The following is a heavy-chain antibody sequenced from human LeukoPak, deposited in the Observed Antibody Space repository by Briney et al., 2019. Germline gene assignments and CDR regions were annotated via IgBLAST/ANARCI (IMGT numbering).Heavy chain of an antibody. J-gene: IGHJ4*02. V-gene: IGHV1-69*05. D-gene: IGHD3-9*01. Sequence: SVKVSCKASGDTFSNYAITWVRQAPGQGLEWMGNIVPVFGTPIYAQKFQGRVTITTDESRTTAYMELSSLRSEDTALYYCASRYTTSRHFDWDVDYWGQGTLLTVSS. CDR1: GDTFSNYA. CDR2: IVPVFGTP. CDR3: ASRYTTSRHFDWDVDY.